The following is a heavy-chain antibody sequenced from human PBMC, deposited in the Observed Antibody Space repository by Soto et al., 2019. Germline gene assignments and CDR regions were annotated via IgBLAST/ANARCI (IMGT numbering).Heavy chain of an antibody. D-gene: IGHD3-22*01. CDR1: GGSISSGGYY. CDR2: IYYSGST. V-gene: IGHV4-31*03. Sequence: PSETLSLTCTVSGGSISSGGYYWSWIRQHPGKGLEWIGYIYYSGSTYYNPSLKSRVTISVDTSKNQFSLKLSSVTAADTAVYYCARTGGVVVITNYFDYWGQGTLVTVSS. J-gene: IGHJ4*02. CDR3: ARTGGVVVITNYFDY.